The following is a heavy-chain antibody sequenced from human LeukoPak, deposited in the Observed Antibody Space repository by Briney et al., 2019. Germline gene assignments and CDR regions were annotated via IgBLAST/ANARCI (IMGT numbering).Heavy chain of an antibody. Sequence: PSETLSLTCTVSGYSISSGYYWSWIRQPPGKGLEWIGYIYYSGSTNYNPSLKSRVTISVDTSKNQFSLKLSSVTAADTAVYYCARDRTIMVRGVNIHYYFDYWGQGTLVTVSS. CDR1: GYSISSGYY. CDR2: IYYSGST. J-gene: IGHJ4*02. CDR3: ARDRTIMVRGVNIHYYFDY. V-gene: IGHV4-61*01. D-gene: IGHD3-10*01.